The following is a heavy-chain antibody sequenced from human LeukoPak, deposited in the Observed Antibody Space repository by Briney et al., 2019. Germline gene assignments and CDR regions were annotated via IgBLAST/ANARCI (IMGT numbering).Heavy chain of an antibody. CDR1: GFTFSSYW. Sequence: GGSLRLSCAASGFTFSSYWMSWVRQAPGKGLEWVANIKQDGSEKYYVDSMKGRFTISRDNAKNSLYLQMNSLRAEDTAVYYCARGGVYYYHSSGYSLFDYWGQGTLVTVSS. D-gene: IGHD3-22*01. V-gene: IGHV3-7*03. CDR2: IKQDGSEK. CDR3: ARGGVYYYHSSGYSLFDY. J-gene: IGHJ4*02.